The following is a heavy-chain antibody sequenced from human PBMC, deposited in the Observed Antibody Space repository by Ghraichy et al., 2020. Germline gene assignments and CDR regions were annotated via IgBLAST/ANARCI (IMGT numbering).Heavy chain of an antibody. CDR1: GYTFTNYG. J-gene: IGHJ4*02. CDR2: INTDTGKP. V-gene: IGHV7-4-1*02. D-gene: IGHD1-26*01. CDR3: ARGGSGATDY. Sequence: ASVKVSCKASGYTFTNYGMNWVRQAPGQGLEWMGWINTDTGKPTYAQGFTGHFVFSLDTSVSTAYLQISSLKAEDTAVYYCARGGSGATDYWGQGTLVIVSS.